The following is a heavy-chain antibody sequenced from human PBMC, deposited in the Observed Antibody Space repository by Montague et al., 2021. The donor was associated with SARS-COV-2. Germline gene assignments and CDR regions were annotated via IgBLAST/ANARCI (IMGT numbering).Heavy chain of an antibody. D-gene: IGHD3-22*01. CDR3: ARGILSVNMAVVVLLGGFYYFDS. CDR2: SNHRGST. V-gene: IGHV4-34*01. Sequence: SETLSLTCAVSGGSFSGYYWSWIRQPPGKGLEWIGDSNHRGSTNYNPSFKSRVTISVDTSKNQFSLKLSSVTAADTAVYYCARGILSVNMAVVVLLGGFYYFDSWGQGGLVAVSS. CDR1: GGSFSGYY. J-gene: IGHJ4*02.